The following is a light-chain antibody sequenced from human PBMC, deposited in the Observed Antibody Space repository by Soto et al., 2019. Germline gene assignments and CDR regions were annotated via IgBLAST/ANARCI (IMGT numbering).Light chain of an antibody. Sequence: EIVLTQSPGTLSLSPGERATLSCRASQSVSSSYLAWYQQKPGQAPRLLIYGASSRATGIPDRFSGSGSGTDFTLTIRRLEPEDFAVYYCQQYGSSSWTFVQGTKVEIK. V-gene: IGKV3-20*01. J-gene: IGKJ1*01. CDR1: QSVSSSY. CDR3: QQYGSSSWT. CDR2: GAS.